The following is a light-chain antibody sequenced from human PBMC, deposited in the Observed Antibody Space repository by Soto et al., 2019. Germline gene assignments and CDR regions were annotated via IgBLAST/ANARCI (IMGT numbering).Light chain of an antibody. V-gene: IGLV2-11*01. J-gene: IGLJ1*01. CDR3: CSYAGSYTLV. Sequence: QSALTQPASVSGSPGQSITISCTGTSSDFGGYNYVSWYQQHPGKAPKLMIYDVNKRPSGVPDRFSGSKSGNTASLTISGLQAEDEADYYCCSYAGSYTLVFGTGTKLTVL. CDR1: SSDFGGYNY. CDR2: DVN.